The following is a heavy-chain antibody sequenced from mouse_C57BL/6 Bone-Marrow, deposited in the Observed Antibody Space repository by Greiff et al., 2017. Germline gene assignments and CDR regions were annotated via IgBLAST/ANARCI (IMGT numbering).Heavy chain of an antibody. Sequence: EVQLKQSGAELVRPGASVKLSCTASGFNIKDDYMHWVKQRPEQGLEWIGWIDPENGDTAYASKFQGKATITADTSSNTAYRQLSGLTSEYTAVYYCTCNYYWYFDVWGTGTTVTVSS. CDR1: GFNIKDDY. D-gene: IGHD2-1*01. CDR2: IDPENGDT. CDR3: TCNYYWYFDV. V-gene: IGHV14-4*01. J-gene: IGHJ1*03.